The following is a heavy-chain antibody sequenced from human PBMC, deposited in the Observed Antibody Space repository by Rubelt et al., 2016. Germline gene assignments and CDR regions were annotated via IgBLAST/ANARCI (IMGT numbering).Heavy chain of an antibody. V-gene: IGHV1-2*02. CDR2: INPNSGGT. CDR3: ARFAIGGHSSGYLFDY. Sequence: QVQLVQSGAEVKKPGASVKVSCKASGYTFTGYYMHWVRQAPGQGLEWMGWINPNSGGTNYAQKFQGMVTMTRDTSISTAYMELSRLRSDDTAVYYCARFAIGGHSSGYLFDYWGQGTLVTVSS. CDR1: GYTFTGYY. J-gene: IGHJ4*02. D-gene: IGHD3-22*01.